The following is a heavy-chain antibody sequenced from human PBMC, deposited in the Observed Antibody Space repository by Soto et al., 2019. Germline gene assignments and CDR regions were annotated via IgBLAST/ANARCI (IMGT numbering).Heavy chain of an antibody. CDR3: AKDEIDYGVPAAIAY. Sequence: GGSLRLSCAASGFTFSSYAMSWVRQAPGKGLEWVSAISGSGGSTYYADSVKGRFTISRDNSKNTLYLQMNSLRAEDTAVYYCAKDEIDYGVPAAIAYWGQGTLVTVSS. D-gene: IGHD2-2*01. J-gene: IGHJ4*02. CDR1: GFTFSSYA. V-gene: IGHV3-23*01. CDR2: ISGSGGST.